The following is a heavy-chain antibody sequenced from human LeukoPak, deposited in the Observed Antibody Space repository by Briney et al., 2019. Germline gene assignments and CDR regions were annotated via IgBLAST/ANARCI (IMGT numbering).Heavy chain of an antibody. V-gene: IGHV3-33*01. Sequence: PGGSLRLSCAASGFTFSSYGMHWVRQAPGKGLEWVAVIWYDGSNKDYADSVKGRFTISRDNSKNTLYLQVNSLRVEDTAVYYCARGRPHGSDYWGQGTLVTVSS. D-gene: IGHD2-15*01. CDR3: ARGRPHGSDY. CDR2: IWYDGSNK. CDR1: GFTFSSYG. J-gene: IGHJ4*02.